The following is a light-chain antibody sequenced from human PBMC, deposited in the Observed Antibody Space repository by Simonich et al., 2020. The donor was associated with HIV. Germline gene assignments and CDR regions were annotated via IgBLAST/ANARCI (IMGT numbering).Light chain of an antibody. CDR1: QGISSA. Sequence: AIQLTQSPSSLSASVGDRVTITCRASQGISSALAWYQQKPGKAPKLLIYAASTLQSAVPSRFTGSGSGTNFTLTISCLQSEDFAHYYCQQYYAYPLSFGGGTKVEIK. CDR2: AAS. V-gene: IGKV1-13*02. CDR3: QQYYAYPLS. J-gene: IGKJ4*01.